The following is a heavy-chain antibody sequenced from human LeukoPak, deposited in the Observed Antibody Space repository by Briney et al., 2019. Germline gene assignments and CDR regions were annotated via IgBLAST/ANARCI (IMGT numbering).Heavy chain of an antibody. Sequence: GGSLRLSCAASGFTFSEYYMTWTRQAPGKGLEWVSYISGVYDNIFYGNSVKGRFTISRDNAKKSVYLQMNSLRAEDTAVYYCARGGAHGMDVWGQGTTVTVSS. D-gene: IGHD1-26*01. CDR2: ISGVYDNI. CDR1: GFTFSEYY. CDR3: ARGGAHGMDV. V-gene: IGHV3-11*01. J-gene: IGHJ6*02.